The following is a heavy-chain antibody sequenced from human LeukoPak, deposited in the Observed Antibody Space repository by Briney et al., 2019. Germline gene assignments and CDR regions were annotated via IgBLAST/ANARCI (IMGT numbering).Heavy chain of an antibody. CDR2: ISSRSTYI. CDR1: GFTFTTYW. J-gene: IGHJ6*04. V-gene: IGHV3-21*01. D-gene: IGHD3-16*01. CDR3: AKSTRAVMAMMDV. Sequence: GGSLRLSCAASGFTFTTYWMSWVRQAPGKGLEWVSSISSRSTYIYHADSVKGRFTISRDNAKNSLFLQMNSLRAEDTAVYFCAKSTRAVMAMMDVWGKGTTVTVSS.